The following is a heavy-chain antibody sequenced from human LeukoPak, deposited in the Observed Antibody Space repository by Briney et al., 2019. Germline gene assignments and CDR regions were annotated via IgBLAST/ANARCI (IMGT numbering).Heavy chain of an antibody. CDR2: INQDGSEK. V-gene: IGHV3-7*03. CDR3: ARAGVLWFRESKFDY. CDR1: GFTFSSYW. J-gene: IGHJ4*02. D-gene: IGHD3-10*01. Sequence: GGSLRLSCAASGFTFSSYWMTWVRQTPGKGLEWVANINQDGSEKYHVDSVKGRFTISRDNAKNSLYLQMNSLRAEDTAVYYCARAGVLWFRESKFDYWGQGTLVTVSS.